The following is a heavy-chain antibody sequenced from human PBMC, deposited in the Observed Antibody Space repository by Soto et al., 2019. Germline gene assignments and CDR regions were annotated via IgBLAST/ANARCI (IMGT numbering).Heavy chain of an antibody. J-gene: IGHJ3*02. V-gene: IGHV1-18*01. D-gene: IGHD6-19*01. Sequence: GASVKVSCKASCYTFTSYGISWVRQAPGQGLEWMGWISAYNGNTNYAQKLQGRVTMTTDTSTSTAYMELRSLRSDDTAVYYCAKDPRIAVAGIDAFDIWGQGTMVT. CDR1: CYTFTSYG. CDR2: ISAYNGNT. CDR3: AKDPRIAVAGIDAFDI.